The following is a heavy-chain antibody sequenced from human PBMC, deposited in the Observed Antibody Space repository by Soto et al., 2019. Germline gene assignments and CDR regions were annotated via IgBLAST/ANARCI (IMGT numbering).Heavy chain of an antibody. CDR2: ISWNSGSI. Sequence: EVQLVESGGGLVQPGRSLRLSCAASGFTFDDYVMHWVRQAPGKGLEWVSGISWNSGSIGYADSVKGRCTISRDNAKNSLYLQMNNLRAEDTALYYCAKDMGSVVLPAAEQDFYYYGMDVWGQGTTVTVSS. CDR3: AKDMGSVVLPAAEQDFYYYGMDV. V-gene: IGHV3-9*01. CDR1: GFTFDDYV. D-gene: IGHD2-2*01. J-gene: IGHJ6*02.